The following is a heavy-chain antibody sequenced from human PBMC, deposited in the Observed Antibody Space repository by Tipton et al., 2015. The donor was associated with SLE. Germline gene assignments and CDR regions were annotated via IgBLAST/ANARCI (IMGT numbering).Heavy chain of an antibody. CDR1: GGSIGSGDYF. V-gene: IGHV4-30-4*01. CDR2: IYYSGST. D-gene: IGHD2-2*02. J-gene: IGHJ2*01. Sequence: LRLSCTVSGGSIGSGDYFWSWIRQPPGKGLEWIGYIYYSGSTYYNPSLKSRVTISVDTSKNQFSLKLTSMTAADTAVYYCARDLYQDYSRHWYFDLWGRGTLVTVSS. CDR3: ARDLYQDYSRHWYFDL.